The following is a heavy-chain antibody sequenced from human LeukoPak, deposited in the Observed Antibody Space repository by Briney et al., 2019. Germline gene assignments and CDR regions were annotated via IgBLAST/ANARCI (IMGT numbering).Heavy chain of an antibody. D-gene: IGHD3-22*01. CDR2: ISGSGAGT. CDR1: GFTFRSYA. Sequence: GGSLRLSCAASGFTFRSYAMSWVRQAPGKGLEWVSAISGSGAGTYYADSVKGRFTISRDNSKNTLYLQMNSLRAEDTAVYYCAKSPDYDSSGFYSDYWGQGTLVTVSS. J-gene: IGHJ4*02. CDR3: AKSPDYDSSGFYSDY. V-gene: IGHV3-23*01.